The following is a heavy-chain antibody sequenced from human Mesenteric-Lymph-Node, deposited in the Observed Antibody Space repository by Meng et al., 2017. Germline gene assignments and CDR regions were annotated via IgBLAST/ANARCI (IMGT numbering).Heavy chain of an antibody. Sequence: GSGPGPVNRSGTRRPTCSVSGGWIRNDQWWGWVRQAPGKVLEWMGEIYHSGRTSYNPSVKSRVSMSVDKSQNHFSLRLSSVTAADTAVYYCTTLYGDSISWGQGTLVTVSS. V-gene: IGHV4-4*02. D-gene: IGHD4-17*01. CDR3: TTLYGDSIS. CDR1: GGWIRNDQW. J-gene: IGHJ4*02. CDR2: IYHSGRT.